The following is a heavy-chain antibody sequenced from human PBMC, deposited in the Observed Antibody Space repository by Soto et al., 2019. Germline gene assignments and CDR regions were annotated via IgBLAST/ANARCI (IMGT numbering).Heavy chain of an antibody. CDR2: IYYSGST. J-gene: IGHJ4*02. CDR1: GGSISSGGYC. CDR3: ARGGTYYYDSSGYYYFDY. V-gene: IGHV4-31*03. Sequence: QVRLQESGPGLVKPSQTLSLTCTVSGGSISSGGYCWSWIRQHPGKGLEWIGYIYYSGSTYYNPSLKSRVTISVDTSKNQFSLKLSSVTAADTAVYYCARGGTYYYDSSGYYYFDYWGQGTLVTVSS. D-gene: IGHD3-22*01.